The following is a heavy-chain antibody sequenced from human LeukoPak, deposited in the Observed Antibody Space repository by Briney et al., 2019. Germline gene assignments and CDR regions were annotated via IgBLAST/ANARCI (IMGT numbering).Heavy chain of an antibody. V-gene: IGHV3-23*01. CDR2: ISGSGDDT. Sequence: PGGSLRLSCGASGFTFSSYAMSWVRQAPGKGLEWVSGISGSGDDTYYAASVKGRFTVSRDTSKNTLYLQMNSLRAEDTAVYYCAKDPLNTVMVSPTFDCWGQGTLVTVSS. CDR1: GFTFSSYA. CDR3: AKDPLNTVMVSPTFDC. D-gene: IGHD5-18*01. J-gene: IGHJ4*02.